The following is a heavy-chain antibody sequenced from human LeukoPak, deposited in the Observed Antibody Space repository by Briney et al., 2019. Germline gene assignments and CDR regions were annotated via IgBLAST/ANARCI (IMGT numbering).Heavy chain of an antibody. D-gene: IGHD5-12*01. CDR2: INPNSGGT. V-gene: IGHV1-2*04. Sequence: GASVKVSCKASGYTLTGYYMHWVRQAPGQGLEWMGWINPNSGGTNYAQKFQGWVTMTRDTSISTAYMELSRLRSDDTAVYYCASGGYSGYDDGRSFDYWGQGTLVTVSS. CDR3: ASGGYSGYDDGRSFDY. J-gene: IGHJ4*02. CDR1: GYTLTGYY.